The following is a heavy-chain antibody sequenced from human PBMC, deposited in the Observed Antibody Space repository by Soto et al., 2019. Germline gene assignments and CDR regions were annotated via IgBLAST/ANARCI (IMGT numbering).Heavy chain of an antibody. J-gene: IGHJ1*01. CDR1: GFTFDSPYGHG. Sequence: GGSLRLSCAASGFTFDSPYGHGMSWVRQSPGKGPEWVSTISSNGANTHYAESVKGRFTISKDASRNTVHLHMNSLRAEDTATYFCVSWVSAHFDYWGQGTPVTVSS. V-gene: IGHV3-23*01. CDR2: ISSNGANT. D-gene: IGHD2-8*01. CDR3: VSWVSAHFDY.